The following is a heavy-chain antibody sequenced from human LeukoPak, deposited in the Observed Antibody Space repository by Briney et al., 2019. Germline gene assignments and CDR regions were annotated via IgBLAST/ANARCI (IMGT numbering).Heavy chain of an antibody. V-gene: IGHV4-30-2*01. CDR2: IYHSGST. CDR3: ARYRLELRDNWFDP. Sequence: SETLSLTCTVSGGSISSGGYYWSWIRQPPGKGLEWIGYIYHSGSTYYNPSLKSRVTISVDRSKNQFSLKLSSVTAADTAVYYCARYRLELRDNWFDPWGQGTLVTVSS. CDR1: GGSISSGGYY. D-gene: IGHD1-7*01. J-gene: IGHJ5*02.